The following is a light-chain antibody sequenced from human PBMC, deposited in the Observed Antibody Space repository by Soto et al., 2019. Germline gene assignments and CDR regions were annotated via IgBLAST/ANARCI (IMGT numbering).Light chain of an antibody. J-gene: IGLJ2*01. Sequence: NFMLTQPHSVSASPGKTVTISCTRSSGSIATNYVQWYQQRPGSSPSTVIYEDHQRPSGVPDRFSGSIDSSSNSASLTISGLKTEDEAAYYCQSYDSNNHVIFGGGTKLTVL. CDR3: QSYDSNNHVI. CDR2: EDH. V-gene: IGLV6-57*01. CDR1: SGSIATNY.